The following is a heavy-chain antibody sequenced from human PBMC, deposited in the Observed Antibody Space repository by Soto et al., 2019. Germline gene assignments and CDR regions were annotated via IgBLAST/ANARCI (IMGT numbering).Heavy chain of an antibody. J-gene: IGHJ6*02. D-gene: IGHD3-10*01. CDR3: ARDRGVSPPNYYYYGMDV. V-gene: IGHV3-53*02. CDR2: IYSVGST. Sequence: EVQLVETGGGLIQPGGSLRLPWAASGFTVSSNHRSWSRQAPGKGREWVSVIYSVGSTYYADSVRGRFTISRDNSKNTLYLQMNSLRAEDTAVYYCARDRGVSPPNYYYYGMDVWGQGTTVTVSS. CDR1: GFTVSSNH.